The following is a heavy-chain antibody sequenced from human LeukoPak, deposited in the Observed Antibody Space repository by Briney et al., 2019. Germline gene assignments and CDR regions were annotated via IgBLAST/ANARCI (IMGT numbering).Heavy chain of an antibody. CDR1: GFTFKDYY. CDR3: ARVRPVKGSRYYFDY. V-gene: IGHV1-2*02. J-gene: IGHJ4*02. CDR2: INPNSGGT. Sequence: GASVRVSCKTSGFTFKDYYIHWVRQAPGQGLEWMGWINPNSGGTNYAQKFQGRVTMTRDTSISTAYMELSRLRSDDTAVYYCARVRPVKGSRYYFDYWGQGTLVTVSS. D-gene: IGHD4-17*01.